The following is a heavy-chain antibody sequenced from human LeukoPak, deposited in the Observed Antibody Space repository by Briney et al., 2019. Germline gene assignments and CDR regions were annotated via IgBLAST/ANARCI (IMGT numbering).Heavy chain of an antibody. Sequence: SETLSLTCAVHGGSFSGYYWSWIRQPPGKGLEWIGEINHSGSTNYNPSLKSRVTISVDTSKNQFSLKLSSVTAADTAVYYCARALGYCSSTSCYGVYFDYWGQGTLVTVSS. J-gene: IGHJ4*02. CDR3: ARALGYCSSTSCYGVYFDY. CDR1: GGSFSGYY. V-gene: IGHV4-34*01. CDR2: INHSGST. D-gene: IGHD2-2*01.